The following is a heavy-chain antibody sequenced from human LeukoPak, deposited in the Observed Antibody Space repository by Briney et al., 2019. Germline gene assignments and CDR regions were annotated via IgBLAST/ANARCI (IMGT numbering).Heavy chain of an antibody. D-gene: IGHD6-13*01. J-gene: IGHJ4*02. V-gene: IGHV4-59*11. Sequence: SETLSLTCTVSGGSISSHFWTWIRRPPGKGLEWIGYIYYSGNTKYNPSLKSRVTISVDTSKNQFSLKLSSVTAADTAVYYCARNGAAAGTPEGVWGQGTLVTVSS. CDR3: ARNGAAAGTPEGV. CDR1: GGSISSHF. CDR2: IYYSGNT.